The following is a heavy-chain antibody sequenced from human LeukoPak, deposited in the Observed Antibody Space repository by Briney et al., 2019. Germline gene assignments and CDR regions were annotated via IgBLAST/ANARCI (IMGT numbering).Heavy chain of an antibody. CDR1: GFTFSGSW. J-gene: IGHJ4*02. Sequence: GGPLRLSCAASGFTFSGSWMSWVCQAPGKGLEWVASINQDGGEKYSLDSVKGRFTISRDNTKSSLYLQMNSLRAEDTAMYYCARYRHLYYWGQGTLVTVSS. CDR3: ARYRHLYY. CDR2: INQDGGEK. D-gene: IGHD3-16*01. V-gene: IGHV3-7*01.